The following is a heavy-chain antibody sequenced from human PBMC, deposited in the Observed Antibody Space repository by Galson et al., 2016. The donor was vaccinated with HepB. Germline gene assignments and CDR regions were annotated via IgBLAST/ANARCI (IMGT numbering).Heavy chain of an antibody. V-gene: IGHV5-51*01. CDR1: LSRFSGFW. D-gene: IGHD3-16*02. Sequence: QSGAEVKQPGDSLRIACNVSLSRFSGFWVAWVRLRPGLGLQWLGIIRASDSAVKIGPSVRSHISMSLDKSIKPASLHVSGLEVSDTGIYYCSRQVVSPLHRRALDVWGRGTPVTVS. CDR2: IRASDSAV. J-gene: IGHJ3*01. CDR3: SRQVVSPLHRRALDV.